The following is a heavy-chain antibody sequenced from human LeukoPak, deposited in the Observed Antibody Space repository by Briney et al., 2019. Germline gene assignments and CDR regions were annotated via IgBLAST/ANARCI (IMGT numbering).Heavy chain of an antibody. CDR2: IYYSGST. CDR3: ARAIAVAGLYYYGMDV. J-gene: IGHJ6*02. D-gene: IGHD6-19*01. CDR1: GGSISSYY. V-gene: IGHV4-59*08. Sequence: SETLSLTCTVSGGSISSYYWSWIRQPPGKGLEWIGYIYYSGSTNYNPSLKSRVTISVDTSKNQFSLKLSSVTAADTAVYYCARAIAVAGLYYYGMDVWGQGTTVTVS.